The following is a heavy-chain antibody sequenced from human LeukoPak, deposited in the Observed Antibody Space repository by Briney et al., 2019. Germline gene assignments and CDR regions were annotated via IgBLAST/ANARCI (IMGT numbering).Heavy chain of an antibody. J-gene: IGHJ3*02. D-gene: IGHD4-23*01. CDR3: ARIREYGCNPSAFDI. CDR1: GYSISSNNW. V-gene: IGHV4-28*01. Sequence: SETLSLTCTVSGYSISSNNWGACIRQPPGKGLECIGYIYYSGDTYYSPSLKGRVTMSLDTSKNQFSLKLSSVTAVDTAVYYCARIREYGCNPSAFDIWGQGTMVTVSS. CDR2: IYYSGDT.